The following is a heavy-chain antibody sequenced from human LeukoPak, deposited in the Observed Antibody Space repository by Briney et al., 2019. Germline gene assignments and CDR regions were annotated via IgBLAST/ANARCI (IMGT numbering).Heavy chain of an antibody. Sequence: GASVKVSCKASGYTFTSYDINWVRQATGQGLEWMGWMNPNSGNTGYAQKFQGRVTITRNTSISTAYMELNSLGSEDTAVYYCARGGYSSSSAYDYWGQGTLVTVSS. CDR3: ARGGYSSSSAYDY. J-gene: IGHJ4*02. V-gene: IGHV1-8*03. CDR2: MNPNSGNT. D-gene: IGHD6-6*01. CDR1: GYTFTSYD.